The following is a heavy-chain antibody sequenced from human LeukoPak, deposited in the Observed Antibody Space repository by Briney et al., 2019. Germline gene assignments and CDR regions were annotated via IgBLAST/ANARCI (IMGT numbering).Heavy chain of an antibody. CDR3: ARDEGVVVSTGFDY. Sequence: SVTVRLTSSGDTFSIYAISRLRQAPGQGLEWMGRIIPILGIANYAQKFQGRVTITADKSTSTAYMDLSSLRSEDTALYYCARDEGVVVSTGFDYWGRENGVTVSS. V-gene: IGHV1-69*04. CDR2: IIPILGIA. CDR1: GDTFSIYA. D-gene: IGHD5/OR15-5a*01. J-gene: IGHJ4*02.